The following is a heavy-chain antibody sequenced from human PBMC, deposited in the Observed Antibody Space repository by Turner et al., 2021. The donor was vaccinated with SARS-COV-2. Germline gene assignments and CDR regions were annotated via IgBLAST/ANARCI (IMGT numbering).Heavy chain of an antibody. J-gene: IGHJ6*02. V-gene: IGHV4-59*08. CDR2: FYKIGSI. CDR3: ARHQGSTSGYDHGMNV. Sequence: QVQLQASGPGLVTPSETLSLTFTVSGGSLSSKSWSWIRQSPGRGLEWIGYFYKIGSIDYNPTLRSRVTISVDTSKNQLSLNLISMTAADTAVYYCARHQGSTSGYDHGMNVWGQGTAVIVSS. CDR1: GGSLSSKS. D-gene: IGHD1-1*01.